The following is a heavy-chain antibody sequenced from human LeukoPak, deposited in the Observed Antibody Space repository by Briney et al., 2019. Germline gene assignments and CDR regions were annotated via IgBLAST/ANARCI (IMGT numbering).Heavy chain of an antibody. CDR3: VRDGAGTVPLDL. CDR2: IVGDGSDT. V-gene: IGHV3-74*01. D-gene: IGHD4-17*01. CDR1: GFTFSSYW. J-gene: IGHJ5*02. Sequence: PGGSLTLSCAASGFTFSSYWMDWVRQAPGKGLVWVSHIVGDGSDTAYADSVRGRFTVSRDNAKNTLFLQMNSLRDEDTAVYYCVRDGAGTVPLDLWGQGALVTVSS.